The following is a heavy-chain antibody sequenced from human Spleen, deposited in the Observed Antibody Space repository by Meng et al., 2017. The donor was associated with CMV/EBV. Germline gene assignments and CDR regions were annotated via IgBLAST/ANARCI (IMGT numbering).Heavy chain of an antibody. CDR2: IIPIFGTA. V-gene: IGHV1-69*05. CDR3: ARYSVVDIVGATDDAFDI. Sequence: SVKVSCKASGGTFSSYAISWVRQAPGQGLEWMGGIIPIFGTANYAQKFQGRVTITTDESTSTAYMELSSLRSEDMAVYYCARYSVVDIVGATDDAFDIWGQGTMVTVSS. J-gene: IGHJ3*02. D-gene: IGHD1-26*01. CDR1: GGTFSSYA.